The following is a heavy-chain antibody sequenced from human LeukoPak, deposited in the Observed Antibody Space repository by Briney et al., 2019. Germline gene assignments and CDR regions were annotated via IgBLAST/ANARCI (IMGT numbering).Heavy chain of an antibody. CDR1: GFTFSTYW. D-gene: IGHD2-2*01. J-gene: IGHJ4*02. CDR3: AGVGSSNGDWVKFDY. Sequence: PGGSLRLSCAASGFTFSTYWMHWVRQAPGEGLVWVSRIHSDGSDTTYADSVKGRFTISRDNAKNTLYLQMNSLSAEDTAVYYCAGVGSSNGDWVKFDYWGQGTLITVPS. V-gene: IGHV3-74*03. CDR2: IHSDGSDT.